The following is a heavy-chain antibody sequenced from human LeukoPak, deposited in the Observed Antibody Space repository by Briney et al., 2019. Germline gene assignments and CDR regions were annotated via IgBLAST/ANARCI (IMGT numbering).Heavy chain of an antibody. V-gene: IGHV4-59*01. CDR1: GGSFSGYY. D-gene: IGHD5-12*01. Sequence: SETLSLTCAVYGGSFSGYYWSWIRQPPGKGLEWIGYIYYSGSTNYNPSLKSRVTISVDTSKNQFSLKLSSVTAADTAVYYCARGNLVATLYFDYWGQGALVTVSS. CDR3: ARGNLVATLYFDY. CDR2: IYYSGST. J-gene: IGHJ4*02.